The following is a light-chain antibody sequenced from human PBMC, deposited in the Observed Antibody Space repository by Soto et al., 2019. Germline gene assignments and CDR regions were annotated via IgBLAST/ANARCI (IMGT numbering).Light chain of an antibody. Sequence: QSALAQPASVSGSPGQSITISCTGTGSDVGGYNYVSWYQQHPGKAPKLMIYEVSNRPSGVSNRFSGSKSGNTASLTISGLQAEDEADYYCSSYTSSSNYVFGTGTKVTVL. CDR2: EVS. CDR1: GSDVGGYNY. CDR3: SSYTSSSNYV. J-gene: IGLJ1*01. V-gene: IGLV2-14*01.